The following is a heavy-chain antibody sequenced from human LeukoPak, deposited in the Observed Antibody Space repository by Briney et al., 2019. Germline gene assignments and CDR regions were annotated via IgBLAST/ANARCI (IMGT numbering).Heavy chain of an antibody. CDR2: IYYSGSS. CDR1: GASISSSSYY. CDR3: ARPIRSGSYYTKPRYYMDV. V-gene: IGHV4-39*01. Sequence: PSETLSLTCTVAGASISSSSYYWGWIRQPPGKGLEGIGSIYYSGSSFYAPSLNSHVTISVDTSKTLFSLALSSVPAADTAVYSCARPIRSGSYYTKPRYYMDVWGKGTTVTVSS. J-gene: IGHJ6*03. D-gene: IGHD3-10*01.